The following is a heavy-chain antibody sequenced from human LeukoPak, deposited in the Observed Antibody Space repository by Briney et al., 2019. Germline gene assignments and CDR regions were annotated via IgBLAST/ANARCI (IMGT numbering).Heavy chain of an antibody. Sequence: SETLSLTCTVSGASISTYYWSWIRQPPEKGLEWIAYIYNSVNTNYNPSLRSRVTISVDTSKNQFSLKLSSVAAADTAVYYCARHKGGDNHPLDIWGLGTMVTVSS. V-gene: IGHV4-59*08. CDR1: GASISTYY. D-gene: IGHD2-21*01. J-gene: IGHJ3*02. CDR2: IYNSVNT. CDR3: ARHKGGDNHPLDI.